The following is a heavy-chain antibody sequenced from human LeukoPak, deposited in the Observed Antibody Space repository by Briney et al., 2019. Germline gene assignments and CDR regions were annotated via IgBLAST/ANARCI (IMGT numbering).Heavy chain of an antibody. CDR1: GFTFSSFG. Sequence: GGSLRLSCAASGFTFSSFGMHWVRQAPGKGLEWAALIWYDGIEKSYADSVKGRFTISRDNSKNTLYLQMNSLRAEDTAVYYCARSSSSSGWSEFDSWGQGTLVTVSS. CDR2: IWYDGIEK. V-gene: IGHV3-33*01. D-gene: IGHD6-19*01. J-gene: IGHJ4*02. CDR3: ARSSSSSGWSEFDS.